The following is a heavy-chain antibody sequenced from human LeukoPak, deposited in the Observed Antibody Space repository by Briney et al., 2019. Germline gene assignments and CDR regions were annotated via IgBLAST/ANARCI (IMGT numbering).Heavy chain of an antibody. V-gene: IGHV3-33*01. CDR3: ARELPPVVTYYFDY. CDR2: LWYDGSNK. Sequence: QPGRSLRLSCAASGFTLSSFGMHWVRQAPGKGLEWVAVLWYDGSNKYYADSVKGRFTISRDNSKNTLYLQMNSLRAEDTAVYYCARELPPVVTYYFDYWGQGTLVTVSS. J-gene: IGHJ4*02. D-gene: IGHD3-22*01. CDR1: GFTLSSFG.